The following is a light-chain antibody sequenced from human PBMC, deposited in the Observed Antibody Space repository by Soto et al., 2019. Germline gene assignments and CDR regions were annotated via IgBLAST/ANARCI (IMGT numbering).Light chain of an antibody. CDR2: GAS. V-gene: IGKV3-20*01. Sequence: EVLLTQSPGTLSLSPGERATLSCRASQSVSSIYLAWYQQKPGQAPRLVIYGASNRATGVPDRFSGSGSGTVFTLTISRLEPEDFAVYYCQQYGGSWTFGQGTKVDIK. CDR1: QSVSSIY. J-gene: IGKJ1*01. CDR3: QQYGGSWT.